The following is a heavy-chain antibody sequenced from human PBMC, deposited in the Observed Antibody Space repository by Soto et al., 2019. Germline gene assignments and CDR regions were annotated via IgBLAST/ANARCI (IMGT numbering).Heavy chain of an antibody. V-gene: IGHV4-39*01. D-gene: IGHD3-10*01. Sequence: SETLSLTCTVSGGSISSSSYYWGWIRQPPGKGLERIGSIYYSGSTYYNPSLKSRVTISVDTSKNQFTLKLSSETAADTAMYYCAIHMPSNKVMVRGVPVFDYVDVWGKGTTVTVSS. CDR1: GGSISSSSYY. CDR2: IYYSGST. CDR3: AIHMPSNKVMVRGVPVFDYVDV. J-gene: IGHJ6*03.